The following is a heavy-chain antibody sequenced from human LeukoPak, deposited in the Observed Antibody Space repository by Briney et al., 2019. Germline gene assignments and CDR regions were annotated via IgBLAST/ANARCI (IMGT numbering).Heavy chain of an antibody. Sequence: GASVKVSCESSGYTFSTYDINWVRQAPGQGFEWMGWMNPKSGTRGYAEKFQGRLTMTRNTSISTAYLELSSLASDDTAVYYCARGEPISGYSDYWGQGALVTVSS. V-gene: IGHV1-8*02. CDR2: MNPKSGTR. CDR3: ARGEPISGYSDY. D-gene: IGHD2-15*01. CDR1: GYTFSTYD. J-gene: IGHJ4*02.